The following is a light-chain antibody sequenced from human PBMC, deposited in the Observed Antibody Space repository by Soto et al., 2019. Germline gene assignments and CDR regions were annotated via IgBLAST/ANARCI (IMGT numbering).Light chain of an antibody. CDR3: SSYTSSSTV. Sequence: QSALTQPASVSGSPGQSITISCTGTSSDVGGYNYVSWYQQHPGKAPKLMIYDVSNRPSGVSIRFSGSKSGNTASLTISGLQAEDEADYYCSSYTSSSTVFGGGTKLTVL. CDR2: DVS. V-gene: IGLV2-14*01. CDR1: SSDVGGYNY. J-gene: IGLJ3*02.